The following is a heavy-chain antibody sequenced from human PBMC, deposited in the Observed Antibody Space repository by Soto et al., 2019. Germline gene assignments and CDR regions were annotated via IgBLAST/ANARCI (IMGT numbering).Heavy chain of an antibody. D-gene: IGHD3-22*01. CDR3: ARLGPLAYYYESSGSRRPPYGMDV. J-gene: IGHJ6*02. CDR1: GYSFSSYW. Sequence: GESLKISCKGSGYSFSSYWISWVRQMPGKGLEWMGRIDPSDSYTNYSPSFQGHVTISADKSISTAYLQWSSLKASDTAMYYCARLGPLAYYYESSGSRRPPYGMDVWGQGTTVTVSS. CDR2: IDPSDSYT. V-gene: IGHV5-10-1*01.